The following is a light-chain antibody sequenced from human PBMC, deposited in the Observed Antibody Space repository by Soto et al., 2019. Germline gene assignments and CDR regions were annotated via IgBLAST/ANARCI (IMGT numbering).Light chain of an antibody. Sequence: DIQLTQSPSSVSASVGDRVTITCRASQDLSSWLAWYQQKPGKAPKLLISAASNLQSGVPSRFSGSGSGTDFTLTIRSLQPEDFATYYCQQPISFPLTFGQGTRLEIK. CDR3: QQPISFPLT. V-gene: IGKV1D-12*01. CDR2: AAS. J-gene: IGKJ5*01. CDR1: QDLSSW.